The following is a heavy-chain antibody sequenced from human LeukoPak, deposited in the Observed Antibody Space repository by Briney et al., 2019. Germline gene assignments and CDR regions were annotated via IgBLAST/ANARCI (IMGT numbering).Heavy chain of an antibody. V-gene: IGHV4-4*07. J-gene: IGHJ6*03. D-gene: IGHD2-2*01. CDR2: IYTGGST. CDR3: ARYCSSISCYGDYYYMDV. CDR1: GGSISSYY. Sequence: SETLSLTCTVSGGSISSYYWSWIRQPAGKGLEWIGRIYTGGSTYYNPSLMGRVTISADKSKNHFSLKLRSVTAADTAVYYCARYCSSISCYGDYYYMDVWGKGTKVTVSS.